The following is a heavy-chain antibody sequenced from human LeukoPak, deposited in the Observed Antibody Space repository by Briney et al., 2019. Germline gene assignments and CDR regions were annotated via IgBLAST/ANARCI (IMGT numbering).Heavy chain of an antibody. V-gene: IGHV4-31*03. J-gene: IGHJ4*02. Sequence: SQTLSLTCTVSGGSISRGYYYWSWIRQHPGKGLEWIGYIYYSGSTYCNPSLKSRVTISVDTSKNQFSLKLSSVTAAVTAVYYCARTYGSGTTDFWGQGTLVTVSS. D-gene: IGHD3-10*01. CDR2: IYYSGST. CDR3: ARTYGSGTTDF. CDR1: GGSISRGYYY.